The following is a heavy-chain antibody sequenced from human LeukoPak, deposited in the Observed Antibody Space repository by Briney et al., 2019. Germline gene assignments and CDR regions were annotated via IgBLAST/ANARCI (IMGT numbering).Heavy chain of an antibody. Sequence: GGSLRLSCAASGFTFSSYAMSWVRQAPGKGLGWVSAISGSGGSTYYADSVKGRFTISRDNSKNTLYLKMNSLRAEDTAIYYCAKSADRGAYFSGGSCYPYYYYYIDVWGKGTTVTISS. J-gene: IGHJ6*03. D-gene: IGHD2-15*01. CDR1: GFTFSSYA. CDR3: AKSADRGAYFSGGSCYPYYYYYIDV. V-gene: IGHV3-23*01. CDR2: ISGSGGST.